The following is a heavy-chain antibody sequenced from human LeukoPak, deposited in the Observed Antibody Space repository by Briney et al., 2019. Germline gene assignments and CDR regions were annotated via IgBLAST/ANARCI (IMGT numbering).Heavy chain of an antibody. J-gene: IGHJ4*02. CDR1: GGSITSSNW. Sequence: SGTLSLTCTVSGGSITSSNWWSWVRQPPGKGLEWIGEIYHSGSTNYQPSLKRRVTMSVDKSKDQFSLKLSSVTAADTAVYYCVKRGNVANFDSWGQGSLVTVSS. CDR3: VKRGNVANFDS. CDR2: IYHSGST. D-gene: IGHD5-12*01. V-gene: IGHV4-4*02.